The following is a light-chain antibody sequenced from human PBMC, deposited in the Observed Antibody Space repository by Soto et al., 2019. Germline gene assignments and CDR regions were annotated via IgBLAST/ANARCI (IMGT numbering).Light chain of an antibody. CDR1: QSVSSN. Sequence: EIVMTQSPATLSVSPGERATLSCRASQSVSSNLAWYQQKPGQAPRLLIYSASLKPAGIPDRFSGSGSGTEFTLTISSLQSEDFAVYYCQPYNNWPQTFGQGTKVDIK. CDR3: QPYNNWPQT. J-gene: IGKJ1*01. CDR2: SAS. V-gene: IGKV3D-15*01.